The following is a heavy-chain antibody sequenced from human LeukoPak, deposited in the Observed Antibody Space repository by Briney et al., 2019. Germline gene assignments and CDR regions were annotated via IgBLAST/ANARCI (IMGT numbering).Heavy chain of an antibody. CDR1: GFTFSSYN. V-gene: IGHV3-23*01. CDR3: AILPGYSSGWYEVNY. D-gene: IGHD6-13*01. J-gene: IGHJ4*02. Sequence: PGGSLRLSCAASGFTFSSYNMNWVRQAPGKGLERVSGISGIGGSTYYADSVKGRFTISRKNSRNTLYLQMNSPRAEDTAVYYCAILPGYSSGWYEVNYWGQGTLVTVSS. CDR2: ISGIGGST.